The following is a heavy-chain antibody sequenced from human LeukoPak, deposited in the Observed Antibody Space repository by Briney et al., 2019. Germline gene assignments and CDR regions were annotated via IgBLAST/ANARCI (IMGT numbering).Heavy chain of an antibody. CDR3: ARARDFWSGYSTHFDY. CDR1: GGSFSGYY. Sequence: SETLSLTCAVYGGSFSGYYWSWIRQPPGKGLEWIGEINHSGSTNYNPSLKSRVTISVDTSKNQFSLKLSSVTAADTAVYYCARARDFWSGYSTHFDYWGQGTLVTVSS. J-gene: IGHJ4*02. CDR2: INHSGST. V-gene: IGHV4-34*01. D-gene: IGHD3-3*01.